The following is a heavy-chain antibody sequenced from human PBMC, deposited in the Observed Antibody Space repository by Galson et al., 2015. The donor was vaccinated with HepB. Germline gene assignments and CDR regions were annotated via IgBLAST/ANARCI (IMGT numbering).Heavy chain of an antibody. Sequence: SLRLSCAASGFAFSRYGIHWVRQAPGTGLEWVALIWSNGNKEIYAASVKGRFTISRDNSRKIVFLQMKSLRVDDAAVYYCAREMAIAAPAAFDFCGQGTLVTVSS. J-gene: IGHJ4*02. CDR2: IWSNGNKE. CDR1: GFAFSRYG. V-gene: IGHV3-33*01. D-gene: IGHD6-25*01. CDR3: AREMAIAAPAAFDF.